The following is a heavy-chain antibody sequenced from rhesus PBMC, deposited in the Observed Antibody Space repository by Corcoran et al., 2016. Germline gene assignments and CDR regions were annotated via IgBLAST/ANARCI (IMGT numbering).Heavy chain of an antibody. CDR3: ARNSGRWTYFDF. J-gene: IGHJ4*01. CDR2: IDPMDSDT. CDR1: GYRFTPYW. Sequence: EVKLVQYGAEVTRSGESLTFYCQTSGYRFTPYWISGVCGGPGKGMECVGAIDPMDSDTRYRPSFQGQVTISADKSISTTYLQWSSLKASDSATYYCARNSGRWTYFDFWGQGVLVTVSS. D-gene: IGHD6-25*01. V-gene: IGHV5-2*01.